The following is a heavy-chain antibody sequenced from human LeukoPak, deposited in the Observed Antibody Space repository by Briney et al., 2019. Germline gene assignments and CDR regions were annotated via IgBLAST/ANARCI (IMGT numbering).Heavy chain of an antibody. CDR3: TTDRYYDNSELQFQH. Sequence: SVKVSCKASGGTFSSYAISWVRQAPGQGLEWMGGIIPIFGTANYAQKFQGRVTITADESTSTAYMELSSLRSEDTAVYYCTTDRYYDNSELQFQHWGQGTLVTVSS. D-gene: IGHD3-22*01. CDR2: IIPIFGTA. CDR1: GGTFSSYA. J-gene: IGHJ1*01. V-gene: IGHV1-69*13.